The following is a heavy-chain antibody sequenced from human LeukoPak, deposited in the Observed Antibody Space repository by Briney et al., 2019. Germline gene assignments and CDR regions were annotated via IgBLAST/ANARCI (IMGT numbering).Heavy chain of an antibody. CDR1: GFTFSSYW. V-gene: IGHV3-7*01. J-gene: IGHJ4*02. D-gene: IGHD3-3*01. Sequence: GGSLRLSCTASGFTFSSYWMNWIRQAPGKGLEWVVNIKADGSGQYYVDSVKGRFTVSRDNARNSLYLQMNGLRAEDTALYYCTGISLRENLDYWGQGTLVTVSS. CDR2: IKADGSGQ. CDR3: TGISLRENLDY.